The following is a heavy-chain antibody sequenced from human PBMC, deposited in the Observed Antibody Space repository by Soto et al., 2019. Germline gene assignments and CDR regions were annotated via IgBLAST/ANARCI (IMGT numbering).Heavy chain of an antibody. J-gene: IGHJ5*02. V-gene: IGHV1-3*01. CDR3: ARDGEYCSSTSCSNWFDP. D-gene: IGHD2-2*01. Sequence: ASVKVSCKASGYTFTSYAMHWVRQAPGQRLEWMGWINPSGGNTRYAQKFQGRVTMTRDTSTSTVYMELSSLRSEDTAVYYCARDGEYCSSTSCSNWFDPWGQGTLVTVSS. CDR2: INPSGGNT. CDR1: GYTFTSYA.